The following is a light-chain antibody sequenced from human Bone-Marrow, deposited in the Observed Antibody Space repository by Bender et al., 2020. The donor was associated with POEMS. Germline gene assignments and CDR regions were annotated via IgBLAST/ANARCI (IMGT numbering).Light chain of an antibody. Sequence: QSVLTQPPSASATPGQRVTISCSGSSSNIGSNYVYWYQQVPGTAPKLLIYGYNNRPSGVPDRFSGSKSGTSASLAITGLQAEDEGDYYCQSYDNSLGGWVFGGGTKLTVL. J-gene: IGLJ3*02. CDR3: QSYDNSLGGWV. CDR1: SSNIGSNY. CDR2: GYN. V-gene: IGLV1-40*01.